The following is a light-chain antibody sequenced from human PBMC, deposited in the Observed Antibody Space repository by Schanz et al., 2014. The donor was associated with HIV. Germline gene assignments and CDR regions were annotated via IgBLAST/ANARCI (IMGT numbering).Light chain of an antibody. V-gene: IGKV1-39*01. CDR1: QSISVY. Sequence: DIQMTQSPSSLSASVGDRVTITCRASQSISVYLHWYQQKPGKAPKLLIYAASALQSGVPSRFSGSGSGTDFTLTISSLQPEDFATYYCQQSYSTPTFGHGTRLEIK. J-gene: IGKJ5*01. CDR2: AAS. CDR3: QQSYSTPT.